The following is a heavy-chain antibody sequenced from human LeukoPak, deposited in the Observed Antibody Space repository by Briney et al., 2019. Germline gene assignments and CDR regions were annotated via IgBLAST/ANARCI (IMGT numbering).Heavy chain of an antibody. V-gene: IGHV4-59*01. J-gene: IGHJ4*02. D-gene: IGHD2-15*01. Sequence: SETLSLTCSASGGSISPYYWSWIRQPPGKGLEWIGYIYYSGTTNYNPSLQSRVTISVATSKNQFSLKLSSVTAADTAPYYCARDRASAGGFDYWGQGTLVTVSS. CDR1: GGSISPYY. CDR2: IYYSGTT. CDR3: ARDRASAGGFDY.